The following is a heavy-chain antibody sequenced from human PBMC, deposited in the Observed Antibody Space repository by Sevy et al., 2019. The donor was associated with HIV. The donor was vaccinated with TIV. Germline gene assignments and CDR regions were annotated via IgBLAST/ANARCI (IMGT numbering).Heavy chain of an antibody. J-gene: IGHJ6*02. Sequence: GESLKISCKGSGYSFTSYWIGWVRQMPGKGLEWMGIIYPGDSDTRYSPSFQGQVTISADKSISTAYLQWSGLKASDIARYYCARLPGRYCSGGSCYSAGDYYYYGMDVWGQGTTVTVSS. V-gene: IGHV5-51*01. CDR1: GYSFTSYW. D-gene: IGHD2-15*01. CDR3: ARLPGRYCSGGSCYSAGDYYYYGMDV. CDR2: IYPGDSDT.